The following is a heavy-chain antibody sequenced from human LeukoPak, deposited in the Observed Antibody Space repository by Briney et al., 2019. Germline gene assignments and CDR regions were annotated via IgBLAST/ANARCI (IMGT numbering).Heavy chain of an antibody. V-gene: IGHV4-38-2*01. D-gene: IGHD3-10*02. J-gene: IGHJ3*02. CDR1: GYSISSGYY. Sequence: PSETLSLTCAVSGYSISSGYYWAWIRPFPGKGGEWIGSIFPSGSTYDNPSLKSRVSTSVDASKNHFSLTLTSVTAADTAVYHCARHMTTDMLDAFDIWGQGTMVIISS. CDR2: IFPSGST. CDR3: ARHMTTDMLDAFDI.